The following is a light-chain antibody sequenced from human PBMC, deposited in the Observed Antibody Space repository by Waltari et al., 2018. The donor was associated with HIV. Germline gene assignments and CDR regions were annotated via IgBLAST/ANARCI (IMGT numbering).Light chain of an antibody. J-gene: IGKJ2*01. CDR2: AGS. CDR3: QQVKXVPYT. V-gene: IGKV1-12*01. CDR1: QNIDRR. Sequence: DIQMTQSPSSLSAFVGDRVTITCRASQNIDRRIAWYHQQPGAAPKLLIYAGSGWHSXVPVMVGGSVYVTLLTLTINGWEPEDSATYYCQQVKXVPYTFGQGTKLXX.